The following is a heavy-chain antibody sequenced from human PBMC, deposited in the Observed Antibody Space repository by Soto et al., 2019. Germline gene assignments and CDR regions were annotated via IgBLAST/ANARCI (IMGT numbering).Heavy chain of an antibody. Sequence: QVQLVESGGGVVQPGRSLRLSCAASGFTFSSYGMHWVRQAPGKGLEWVAVISYDGSNKYYADSVKGRFTISRDNSKNTLYLQMNSLRAEDTAVYYWAKDVYGSGSYRRYFDYWGQGTLVTVSS. D-gene: IGHD3-10*01. CDR3: AKDVYGSGSYRRYFDY. J-gene: IGHJ4*02. CDR1: GFTFSSYG. CDR2: ISYDGSNK. V-gene: IGHV3-30*18.